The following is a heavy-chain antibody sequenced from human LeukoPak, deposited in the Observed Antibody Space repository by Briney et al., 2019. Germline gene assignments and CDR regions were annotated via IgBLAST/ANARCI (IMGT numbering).Heavy chain of an antibody. J-gene: IGHJ4*02. CDR1: GFTFSDFY. D-gene: IGHD2-21*02. V-gene: IGHV3-11*01. Sequence: GGSLRLSCAASGFTFSDFYMSWIRQAPGQGLDCVSYISSTGTTIFYGDSVKGRFTVSRDNAKNSLYLQMDSLRIEDTAVYYCAKRPEVTATQEFDYWGQGTLVTVSS. CDR2: ISSTGTTI. CDR3: AKRPEVTATQEFDY.